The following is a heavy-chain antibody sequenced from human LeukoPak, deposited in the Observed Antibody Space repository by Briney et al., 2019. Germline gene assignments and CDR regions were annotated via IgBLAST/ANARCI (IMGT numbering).Heavy chain of an antibody. Sequence: KTSETLSLTCAVYGGSFSGYYWSWIRQPPGKGLEWIGEINHSGSTNYNPSLKSRVTISVDTSKNQFSLKLSSVTAADTAVYYCAAMGVDTAMVSYFDYWGQGTLVTVSS. CDR1: GGSFSGYY. CDR2: INHSGST. V-gene: IGHV4-34*01. D-gene: IGHD5-18*01. J-gene: IGHJ4*02. CDR3: AAMGVDTAMVSYFDY.